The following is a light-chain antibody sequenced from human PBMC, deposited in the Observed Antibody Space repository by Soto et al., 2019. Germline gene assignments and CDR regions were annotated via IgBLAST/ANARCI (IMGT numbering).Light chain of an antibody. Sequence: EIVMTQSPATLSVSPGERATLSCRASHSVNSDLAWYQQKPGQAPRLLIHDASTRATGIPVRFSASGSGTEFTLTISSLQSEDFAIYYGQQYNNWPLGFGGGTKVEIK. CDR1: HSVNSD. CDR3: QQYNNWPLG. V-gene: IGKV3-15*01. CDR2: DAS. J-gene: IGKJ4*01.